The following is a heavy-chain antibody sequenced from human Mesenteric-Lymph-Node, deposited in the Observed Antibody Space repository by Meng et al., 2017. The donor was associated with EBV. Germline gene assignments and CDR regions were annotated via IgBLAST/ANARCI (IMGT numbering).Heavy chain of an antibody. D-gene: IGHD5-12*01. V-gene: IGHV1-3*01. CDR3: ARDLSSGYHVDY. J-gene: IGHJ4*02. CDR2: NNAGSGDT. Sequence: QVQLVQSGAEVKKPGASMKVSCKASGYTFTYYALHWVRQAPGQRLEWMGWNNAGSGDTKYSQIFQGRVSITRDTSASTAYMELSSLTSEDTAVYFCARDLSSGYHVDYWGQGTLVTVSS. CDR1: GYTFTYYA.